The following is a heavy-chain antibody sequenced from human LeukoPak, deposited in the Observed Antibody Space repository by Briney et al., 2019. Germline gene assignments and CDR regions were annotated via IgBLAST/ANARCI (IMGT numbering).Heavy chain of an antibody. V-gene: IGHV4-38-2*01. Sequence: SETLSLTCAVSGYSISSGYHWGWVRQAPGKGLEWIGSIYHTGSTDYNPSLKSRLTISVDMSKNQFSLNLRSVTAADTAVYYCARDKDDYVWGTYRWWGQGMLVTVSS. CDR1: GYSISSGYH. CDR3: ARDKDDYVWGTYRW. J-gene: IGHJ4*02. CDR2: IYHTGST. D-gene: IGHD3-16*02.